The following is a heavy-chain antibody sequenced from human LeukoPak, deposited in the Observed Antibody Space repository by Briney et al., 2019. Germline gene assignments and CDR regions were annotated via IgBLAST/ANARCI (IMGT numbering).Heavy chain of an antibody. V-gene: IGHV3-64*02. CDR1: GXTFSTYA. CDR2: ISSNGGST. CDR3: ARAYPGGWYGWYFDY. D-gene: IGHD6-19*01. Sequence: GGSLRLSCAASGXTFSTYAMHWVRQAPGKGLEYVSAISSNGGSTYYADSVKGRFTISRDNSKNTLYLQMGSLRAEDMAVYYCARAYPGGWYGWYFDYWGEGTLVTVSS. J-gene: IGHJ4*02.